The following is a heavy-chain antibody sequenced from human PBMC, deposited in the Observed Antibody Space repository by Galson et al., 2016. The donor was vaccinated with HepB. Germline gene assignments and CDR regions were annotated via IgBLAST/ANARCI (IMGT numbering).Heavy chain of an antibody. D-gene: IGHD3-22*01. J-gene: IGHJ4*02. CDR2: ISSSGTYI. CDR1: GFSFSTYA. V-gene: IGHV3-21*01. Sequence: SLRLSCAASGFSFSTYAMSWVCQAPGKGQEWVSSISSSGTYIYSADSMKGRFTISRDNAKNSLFLQMNSLRAEDTAVYYCARVYYYDSSGYSHVGFDYWGQGPWSPSPQ. CDR3: ARVYYYDSSGYSHVGFDY.